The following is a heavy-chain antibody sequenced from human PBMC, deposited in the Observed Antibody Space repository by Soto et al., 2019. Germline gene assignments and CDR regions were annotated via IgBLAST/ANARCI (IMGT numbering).Heavy chain of an antibody. CDR1: GGSISSYY. CDR2: IYYSGST. V-gene: IGHV4-59*01. D-gene: IGHD6-13*01. J-gene: IGHJ6*02. Sequence: QVQLQESGPGLVKPSETLSLTCTVSGGSISSYYWSWIRQPPRKGLEWIGYIYYSGSTNYSPSLKSRVTISVDTSKNQFSLNLSSVTAADTAVYYCAREGVSSSWYYYYALDVWGQGTTVTVSS. CDR3: AREGVSSSWYYYYALDV.